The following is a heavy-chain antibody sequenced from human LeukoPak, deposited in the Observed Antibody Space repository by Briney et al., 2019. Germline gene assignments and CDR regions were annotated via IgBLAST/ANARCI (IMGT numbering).Heavy chain of an antibody. CDR1: GFTFDGYA. Sequence: PGGSLRLSCAASGFTFDGYAMHWVRQAPGEGLEWVSGISWNSGSIGYADSVKGRFTISRDNAKNSLYLQMNSLRAEDTAVYYCARGGYTYGHWGQGTLVTVSS. CDR2: ISWNSGSI. D-gene: IGHD5-18*01. J-gene: IGHJ4*02. V-gene: IGHV3-9*01. CDR3: ARGGYTYGH.